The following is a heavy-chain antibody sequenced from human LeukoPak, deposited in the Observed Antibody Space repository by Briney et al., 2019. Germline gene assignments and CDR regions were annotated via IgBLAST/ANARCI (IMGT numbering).Heavy chain of an antibody. CDR2: IYPGDSDT. CDR3: ARTVSAYSSSARLDY. J-gene: IGHJ4*02. D-gene: IGHD6-6*01. CDR1: GYSFTSYW. Sequence: GESLKISCKGFGYSFTSYWIGWVRQMPGKGLEWMGIIYPGDSDTRYSPSFQGQVTISADKSISTAYLQWSSLKASDTAMYYCARTVSAYSSSARLDYWGQGTLVTVSS. V-gene: IGHV5-51*01.